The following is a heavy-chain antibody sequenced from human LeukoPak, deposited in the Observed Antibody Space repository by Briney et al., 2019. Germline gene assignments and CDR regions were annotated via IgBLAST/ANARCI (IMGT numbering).Heavy chain of an antibody. V-gene: IGHV4-31*03. CDR1: GVSISSGGYY. D-gene: IGHD3-16*02. CDR2: IYYSGST. J-gene: IGHJ4*02. Sequence: SQTLSLTCTVSGVSISSGGYYWSWIRQHPGKGLEWIGYIYYSGSTYYNPSLKSRVTISVDTSKNQFSLKLTSVTAADTAVYYCARGGDYVWGSYRYWGQGTLVTVSS. CDR3: ARGGDYVWGSYRY.